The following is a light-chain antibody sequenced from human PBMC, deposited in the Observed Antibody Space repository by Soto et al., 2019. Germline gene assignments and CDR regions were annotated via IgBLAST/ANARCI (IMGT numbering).Light chain of an antibody. CDR3: QQSYSTPPT. CDR1: QSISSY. CDR2: AAS. J-gene: IGKJ2*01. Sequence: DIQMTQSPSSLSASVGDRVTITCRASQSISSYLNWYQQKPGKAPKLLIYAASSLRSRVPSRFSGSGSGTDFTLTISSLQPEDFATYYCQQSYSTPPTFGQGTKMAIK. V-gene: IGKV1-39*01.